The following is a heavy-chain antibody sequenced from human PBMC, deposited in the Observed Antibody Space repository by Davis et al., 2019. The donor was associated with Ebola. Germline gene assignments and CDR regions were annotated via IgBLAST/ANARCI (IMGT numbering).Heavy chain of an antibody. J-gene: IGHJ4*01. V-gene: IGHV4-59*01. CDR2: IYYSGST. Sequence: PSETLSLTCSVSGASIISYYWSWIRQPPGKGLEWIGHIYYSGSTKYNASLKNRVTISLDTSESQFTLKLSTVTAADPAVYYCARDPSPYTGSFQFDYWGHGSLVTVSS. D-gene: IGHD1-26*01. CDR3: ARDPSPYTGSFQFDY. CDR1: GASIISYY.